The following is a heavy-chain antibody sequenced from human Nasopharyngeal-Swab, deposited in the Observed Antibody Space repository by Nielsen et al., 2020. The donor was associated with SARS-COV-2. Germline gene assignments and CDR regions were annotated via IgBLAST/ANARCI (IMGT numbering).Heavy chain of an antibody. CDR3: ARDLNPNSSGWLPYYYYGMDV. Sequence: IGQPPGKGLEWIGYIYYSGSTNYNPSLKSRVPISVDTSKNQFSLKLSSVTAADTAVYYCARDLNPNSSGWLPYYYYGMDVWGQGTTVTVSS. D-gene: IGHD6-19*01. V-gene: IGHV4-59*01. CDR2: IYYSGST. J-gene: IGHJ6*02.